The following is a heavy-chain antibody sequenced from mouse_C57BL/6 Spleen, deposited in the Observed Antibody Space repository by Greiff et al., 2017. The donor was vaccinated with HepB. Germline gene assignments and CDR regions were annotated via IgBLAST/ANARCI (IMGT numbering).Heavy chain of an antibody. CDR3: ARDNYDYDVDAMDY. V-gene: IGHV3-1*01. D-gene: IGHD2-4*01. CDR2: ISYSGST. CDR1: GYSITSGYD. Sequence: EVQLQQSGPGMVKPSQSLSLTCTVTGYSITSGYDWHWIRHFPGNKLEWMGYISYSGSTNYNPSLKSRISITHDTSKNHFFLKLNSVTTEDTATYYCARDNYDYDVDAMDYWGQGTSVTVST. J-gene: IGHJ4*01.